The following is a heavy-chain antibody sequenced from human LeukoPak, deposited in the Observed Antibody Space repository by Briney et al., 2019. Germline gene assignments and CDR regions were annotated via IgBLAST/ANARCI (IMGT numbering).Heavy chain of an antibody. J-gene: IGHJ3*02. V-gene: IGHV3-74*01. Sequence: PGGSLRLSCAASGFTFSSYWMHWVRQAPGKGLVWVSRINTDGSSTSYADSVKGRFTISRDNAKNTLYLQMNSLRAEDTALYYCAKVTGYYDYVWTPGGGDAFDIWGQGTMVTVSS. CDR1: GFTFSSYW. CDR3: AKVTGYYDYVWTPGGGDAFDI. CDR2: INTDGSST. D-gene: IGHD3-16*01.